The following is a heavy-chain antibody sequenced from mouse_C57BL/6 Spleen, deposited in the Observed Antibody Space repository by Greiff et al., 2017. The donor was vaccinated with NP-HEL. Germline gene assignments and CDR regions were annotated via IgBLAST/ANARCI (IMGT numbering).Heavy chain of an antibody. Sequence: VQLQQSGAELVRPGASVTLSCKASGYTFTDYEMHWVKQTPVHGLEWIGAIDPETGGTAYNQKFKGKAILTADKSSSTAYMELRSLTSEDSAVYYCTRREIYDGYYVGFDYWGQGTTLTVSS. CDR1: GYTFTDYE. V-gene: IGHV1-15*01. CDR3: TRREIYDGYYVGFDY. CDR2: IDPETGGT. J-gene: IGHJ2*01. D-gene: IGHD2-3*01.